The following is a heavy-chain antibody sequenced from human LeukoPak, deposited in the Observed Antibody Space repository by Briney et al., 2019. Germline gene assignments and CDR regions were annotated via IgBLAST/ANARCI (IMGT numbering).Heavy chain of an antibody. V-gene: IGHV1-2*02. CDR3: ARWMATVTTPDY. J-gene: IGHJ4*02. CDR1: GYTFNGFY. CDR2: INPNSGGT. Sequence: ASVKVSCKSSGYTFNGFYLHWVRQAPGQGLQWMGWINPNSGGTNYAQKFQGRVTMTRDTSISTAYMELSRLRSDDTAVYYCARWMATVTTPDYWGQGTLVTVSS. D-gene: IGHD4-11*01.